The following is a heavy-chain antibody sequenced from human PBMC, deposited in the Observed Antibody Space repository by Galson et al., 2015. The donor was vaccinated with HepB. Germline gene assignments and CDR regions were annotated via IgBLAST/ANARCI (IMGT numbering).Heavy chain of an antibody. D-gene: IGHD3-10*01. Sequence: SLRLSCAASGFTFSDYYMRWVGQAPGKGLEWVSYISSSGGTIYYADSVKGRFTISRDNAKNSLYLQMNGLRAEDTAVYYCARAQPSMVRGVTVFDYWGQGTLVTVSS. CDR2: ISSSGGTI. J-gene: IGHJ4*02. CDR3: ARAQPSMVRGVTVFDY. V-gene: IGHV3-11*01. CDR1: GFTFSDYY.